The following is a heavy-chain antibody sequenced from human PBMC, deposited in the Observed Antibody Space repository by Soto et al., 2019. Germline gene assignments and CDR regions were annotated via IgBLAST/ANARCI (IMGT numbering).Heavy chain of an antibody. CDR1: GYSFTSYW. V-gene: IGHV5-10-1*01. CDR3: ARDYSNSTSPPYYYYGMDV. Sequence: GESLKISCKGSGYSFTSYWISWVRQMPGKGLEWMGRIDPSDSYINYSPSFQGHVTIPADESISTAYLQWSSLKASDTAMYYCARDYSNSTSPPYYYYGMDVWGQGTTVTVSS. J-gene: IGHJ6*02. D-gene: IGHD4-4*01. CDR2: IDPSDSYI.